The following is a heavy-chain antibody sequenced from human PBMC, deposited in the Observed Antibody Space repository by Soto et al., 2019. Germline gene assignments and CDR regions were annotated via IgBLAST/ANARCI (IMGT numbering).Heavy chain of an antibody. CDR3: AHSVVAGLGYYFDY. V-gene: IGHV2-5*02. J-gene: IGHJ4*02. D-gene: IGHD6-19*01. Sequence: QITLKESGPPLVKPTQPLTLTCTFSGFSLSTTRVAVGWIRQPPGKALEWLALIYWDDDKRYSPFLKSRLTITTDTSKNPVVLTMTNMDPADTATYYCAHSVVAGLGYYFDYWGQGTLVTVSS. CDR1: GFSLSTTRVA. CDR2: IYWDDDK.